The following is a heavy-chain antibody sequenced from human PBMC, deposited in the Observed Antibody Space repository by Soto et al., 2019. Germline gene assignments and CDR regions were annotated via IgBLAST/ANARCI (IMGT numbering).Heavy chain of an antibody. J-gene: IGHJ2*01. CDR3: ARKRNWQYWYFDL. Sequence: EVQLVESGGSVIRPGGSLRLSCAASGFAFDQYGMAWVRLVPGRGLEWVSGISGSGANTGYADSVRGRFTMSRDNAENSLYLQMNNLGAEDTALYLCARKRNWQYWYFDLWGRGTLVTVSS. D-gene: IGHD1-20*01. V-gene: IGHV3-20*01. CDR1: GFAFDQYG. CDR2: ISGSGANT.